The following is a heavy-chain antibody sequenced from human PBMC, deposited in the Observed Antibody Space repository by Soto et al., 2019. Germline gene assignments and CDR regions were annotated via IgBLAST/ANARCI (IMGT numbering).Heavy chain of an antibody. V-gene: IGHV1-69*13. CDR1: GGTFSSYG. CDR2: IIPMFGTA. D-gene: IGHD1-26*01. Sequence: RASVKVSCKAAGGTFSSYGISWVRQAPGQGLEWMGGIIPMFGTATHTQNFQGRLTITADESTSTAYMELSSLRSEDTAVYFCARSVGVTTLSYLDYWGQGTSVSVSS. J-gene: IGHJ4*02. CDR3: ARSVGVTTLSYLDY.